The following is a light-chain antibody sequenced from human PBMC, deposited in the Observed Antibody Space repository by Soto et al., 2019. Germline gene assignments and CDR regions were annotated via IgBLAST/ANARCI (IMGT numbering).Light chain of an antibody. Sequence: AIQMTQSPSSLSASVGDRVTITCRASQGIRNDLNWYQQKPGKAPKLLIYAASSLQSGVPSKFSGSGSGTDFTLTISSLQPEDFATYYCVQDYNYPRTFGQGTKVEIK. CDR2: AAS. J-gene: IGKJ1*01. CDR1: QGIRND. V-gene: IGKV1-6*01. CDR3: VQDYNYPRT.